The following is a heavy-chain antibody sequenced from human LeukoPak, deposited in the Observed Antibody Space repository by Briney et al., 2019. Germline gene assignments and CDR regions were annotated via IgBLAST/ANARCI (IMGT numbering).Heavy chain of an antibody. J-gene: IGHJ4*02. CDR1: GFTFSSYA. Sequence: GGSLRLSCAASGFTFSSYAMHWVRQAPGKGLEYVSAISSNGGSTYYANSVKGRFTISRDNSKNTLYLQMGSLRADDTAVYYCAKEIAVAGRPLLDSWGQGTLVTVSS. CDR3: AKEIAVAGRPLLDS. CDR2: ISSNGGST. D-gene: IGHD6-19*01. V-gene: IGHV3-64*01.